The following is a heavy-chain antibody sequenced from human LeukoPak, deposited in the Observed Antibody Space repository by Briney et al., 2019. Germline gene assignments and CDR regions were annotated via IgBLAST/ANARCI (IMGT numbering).Heavy chain of an antibody. CDR3: AKQESSGSYPYYFDY. Sequence: QSGGSLRLSCAASGFIFDRYGMTWVRQAPGKGLKWVSSISDSGSRTYYADSVKGRFTVSRDNSKNTVYVQMNSLRAEDTAIYYCAKQESSGSYPYYFDYWGQGTLVTVSS. D-gene: IGHD3-22*01. V-gene: IGHV3-23*01. CDR2: ISDSGSRT. CDR1: GFIFDRYG. J-gene: IGHJ4*02.